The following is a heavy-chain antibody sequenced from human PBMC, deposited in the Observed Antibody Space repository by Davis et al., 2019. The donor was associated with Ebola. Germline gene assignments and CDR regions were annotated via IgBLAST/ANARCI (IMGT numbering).Heavy chain of an antibody. CDR2: ISSSSYI. D-gene: IGHD3-3*01. CDR3: ARDGGSSLLRFLERLPSGYYGMDV. CDR1: GFTFSSYS. Sequence: GGSLRLSCAASGFTFSSYSMNWVRQAPGKGLEWVSYISSSSYIYYADSVKGRFTISRDNAKNSLYLLMNSLRAEDTAVYYCARDGGSSLLRFLERLPSGYYGMDVWGQGTTVTVSS. J-gene: IGHJ6*02. V-gene: IGHV3-21*05.